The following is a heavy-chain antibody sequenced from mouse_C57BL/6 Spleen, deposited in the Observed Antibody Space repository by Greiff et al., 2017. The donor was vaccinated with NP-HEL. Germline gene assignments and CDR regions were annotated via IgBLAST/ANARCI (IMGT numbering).Heavy chain of an antibody. Sequence: VQLQQSGPELVKPGASVKISCKASGYSFTSYYIHWVKQRPGQGLEWIGWIYPGSGNTKYNEKFKGKATLTADTSSSTAYMQLSSLTSEDSAVYYCARRSGLYFDYWGQGTTLTVSS. V-gene: IGHV1-66*01. CDR1: GYSFTSYY. D-gene: IGHD3-2*02. J-gene: IGHJ2*01. CDR2: IYPGSGNT. CDR3: ARRSGLYFDY.